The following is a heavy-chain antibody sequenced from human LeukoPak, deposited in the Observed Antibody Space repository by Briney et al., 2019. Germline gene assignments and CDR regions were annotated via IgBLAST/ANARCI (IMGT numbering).Heavy chain of an antibody. D-gene: IGHD6-13*01. J-gene: IGHJ4*02. Sequence: ASVKVSCKASGYPFSIYGISWVRQAPGQWLEWMGWISAYNGNTNYAQKFQGRVTMTTDTSTSTAYMEVRSLRSDDTAVYYCARDPYSTSPKPFYFDFWGRGTLGTVSS. CDR1: GYPFSIYG. V-gene: IGHV1-18*01. CDR2: ISAYNGNT. CDR3: ARDPYSTSPKPFYFDF.